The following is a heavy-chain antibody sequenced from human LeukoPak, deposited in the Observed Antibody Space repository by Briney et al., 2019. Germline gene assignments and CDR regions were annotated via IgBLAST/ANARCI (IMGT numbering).Heavy chain of an antibody. Sequence: SETLSLTCAVYGGSFSGYYWSWIRQPPGKGLEWIGEINHNGSTNYNPSLKSRVTISVDTSKNQFSLKLSSVTAADTAVYYCARGLRRLQYPRNYYYYMDVWGKGTTVTVSS. J-gene: IGHJ6*03. V-gene: IGHV4-34*01. D-gene: IGHD4-11*01. CDR1: GGSFSGYY. CDR3: ARGLRRLQYPRNYYYYMDV. CDR2: INHNGST.